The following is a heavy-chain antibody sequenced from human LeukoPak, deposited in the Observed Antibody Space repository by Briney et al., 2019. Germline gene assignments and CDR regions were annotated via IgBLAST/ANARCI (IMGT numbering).Heavy chain of an antibody. CDR2: MNPNSGNT. J-gene: IGHJ4*01. V-gene: IGHV1-8*03. CDR3: ARDSTGDYVYDY. D-gene: IGHD4-17*01. CDR1: GYTFTGYY. Sequence: ASVKVSCRASGYTFTGYYMHWVRQATGQGLEWMGWMNPNSGNTGYAQKFQGRVTITRNTSISTAYMELSSLRSEDTAVYYCARDSTGDYVYDYWGQGTLVTVSS.